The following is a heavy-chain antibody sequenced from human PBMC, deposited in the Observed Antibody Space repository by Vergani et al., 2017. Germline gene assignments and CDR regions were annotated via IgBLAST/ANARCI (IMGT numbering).Heavy chain of an antibody. Sequence: EVQLVESGGGLVKPGGSLRLSCAASGFTFSSYSMNWVRQAPGKGLEWVSYISSSGSTIYYADSVKGRFTISRDNAKNSLYLQMNSLRAEDTAVYYCARWGRSSSWVGAEYFQHWGQGTLVTVSS. CDR3: ARWGRSSSWVGAEYFQH. CDR1: GFTFSSYS. J-gene: IGHJ1*01. CDR2: ISSSGSTI. V-gene: IGHV3-21*05. D-gene: IGHD6-13*01.